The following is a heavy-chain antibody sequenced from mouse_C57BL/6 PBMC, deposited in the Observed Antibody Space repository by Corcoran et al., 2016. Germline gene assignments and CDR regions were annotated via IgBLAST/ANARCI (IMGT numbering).Heavy chain of an antibody. CDR1: GYTFTDYY. CDR3: ASNYYDYDVVAY. CDR2: INPNNGGT. J-gene: IGHJ3*01. V-gene: IGHV1-26*01. D-gene: IGHD2-4*01. Sequence: EVQLQQSGPELVKPGASVKISCKASGYTFTDYYMNWVKQSHGKSLEWIGDINPNNGGTSYNQKFKGKATLTVDKSSSTAYMELRSLTSEDSAVYYCASNYYDYDVVAYWGQGTLVTVSA.